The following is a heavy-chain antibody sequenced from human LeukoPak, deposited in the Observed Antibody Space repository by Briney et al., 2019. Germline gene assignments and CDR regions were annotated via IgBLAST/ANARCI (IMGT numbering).Heavy chain of an antibody. V-gene: IGHV3-13*01. CDR2: IGTASDT. CDR1: GFTFSSFD. Sequence: GGSLRLSCAASGFTFSSFDMHWVRQPTGQCLECVSTIGTASDTYYPGSVEGRFTLSRDNAKNSLYLQMNSLTAGDTAVYYCARGPPRGKYYYMDVWGKGTTVSVSS. CDR3: ARGPPRGKYYYMDV. D-gene: IGHD1-1*01. J-gene: IGHJ6*03.